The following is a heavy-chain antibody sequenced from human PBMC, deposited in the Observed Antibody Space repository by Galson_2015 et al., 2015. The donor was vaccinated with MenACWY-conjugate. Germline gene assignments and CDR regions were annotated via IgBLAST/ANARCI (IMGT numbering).Heavy chain of an antibody. Sequence: SLRLSCAASGFTFSNAWMNWVRQAPGKGLEWVGRIKSKTDGGTTDYAAPVKGRFTISRDDSKNTLYLRMNSLKTEDTAVYYCTTPSINYYDSSGYRIEIDYWGQGTLVTVSS. J-gene: IGHJ4*02. V-gene: IGHV3-15*07. D-gene: IGHD3-22*01. CDR2: IKSKTDGGTT. CDR1: GFTFSNAW. CDR3: TTPSINYYDSSGYRIEIDY.